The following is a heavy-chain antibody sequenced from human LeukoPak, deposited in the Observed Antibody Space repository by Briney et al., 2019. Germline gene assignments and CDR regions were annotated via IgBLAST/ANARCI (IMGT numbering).Heavy chain of an antibody. J-gene: IGHJ4*02. V-gene: IGHV1-2*02. CDR1: GYTFTGYY. CDR3: ARGDIVVAPGVDY. D-gene: IGHD2-2*01. CDR2: INPNSGGT. Sequence: ASVKVSCKASGYTFTGYYMHWVRQAPGQGLEWMGWINPNSGGTNYAQKFQGRVTMTRDTSISTAYMELSRLGSDDTAVYYCARGDIVVAPGVDYWGQGTLVTVSS.